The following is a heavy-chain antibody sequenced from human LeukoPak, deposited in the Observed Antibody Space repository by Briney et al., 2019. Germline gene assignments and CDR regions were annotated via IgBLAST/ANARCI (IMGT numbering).Heavy chain of an antibody. CDR1: GGTFSSYA. CDR3: AKTGGGSGWYYYYMDV. D-gene: IGHD6-19*01. CDR2: INPSGGST. V-gene: IGHV1-46*01. Sequence: ASVKVSCKASGGTFSSYAISWVRQAPGQGLEWMGIINPSGGSTSYAQKFQGRVTMTRDMSTSTVYMELSSLRSEDTAVYYCAKTGGGSGWYYYYMDVWGKGTTVTVSS. J-gene: IGHJ6*03.